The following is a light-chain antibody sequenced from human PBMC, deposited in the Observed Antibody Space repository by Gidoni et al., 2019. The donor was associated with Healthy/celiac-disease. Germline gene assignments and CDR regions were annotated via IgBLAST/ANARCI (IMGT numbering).Light chain of an antibody. CDR3: QQCYSTPF. CDR2: WAS. Sequence: DIVMIQSPDSLAVSLGERATIHCKSSQSVLYSSNNKNYLAWYQQKPGQPPKLLIYWASTRESGVPDRFSGSGSGTDFTLTISSLQAEDVAVYYCQQCYSTPFFGPGTKVDIK. J-gene: IGKJ3*01. V-gene: IGKV4-1*01. CDR1: QSVLYSSNNKNY.